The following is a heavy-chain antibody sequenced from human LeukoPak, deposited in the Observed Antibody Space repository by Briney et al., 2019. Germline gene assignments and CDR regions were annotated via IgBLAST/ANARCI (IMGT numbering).Heavy chain of an antibody. V-gene: IGHV3-30-3*01. D-gene: IGHD2-2*01. CDR2: ISYDGSNK. CDR3: ARVPSGGSPAADAFDI. Sequence: PGRSLRLSCAASGFTFSTSAMHWVRQAPGKGLEWVALISYDGSNKYYADSVKGRFSISRDNSKNTLYLQMNSLRAEDTAVYYCARVPSGGSPAADAFDIWGQGTMVSVSS. CDR1: GFTFSTSA. J-gene: IGHJ3*02.